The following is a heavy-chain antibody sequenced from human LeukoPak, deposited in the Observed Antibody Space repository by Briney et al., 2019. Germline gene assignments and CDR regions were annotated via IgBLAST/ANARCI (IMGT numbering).Heavy chain of an antibody. Sequence: GXSLXXSCAASGFTFDDYAMHWVRQAPGKGLEWVSGISGSGGNTYYADSVKGRFTISRDNTKNTLHMQMNSLRAEETAVYYCAXSREYSYGHPYYFDYWGQGTLVTVSS. V-gene: IGHV3-23*01. D-gene: IGHD5-18*01. CDR2: ISGSGGNT. CDR1: GFTFDDYA. CDR3: AXSREYSYGHPYYFDY. J-gene: IGHJ4*02.